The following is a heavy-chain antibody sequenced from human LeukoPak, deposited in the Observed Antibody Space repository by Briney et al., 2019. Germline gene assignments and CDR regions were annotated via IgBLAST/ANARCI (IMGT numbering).Heavy chain of an antibody. J-gene: IGHJ4*02. D-gene: IGHD2-2*02. V-gene: IGHV1-69*05. CDR3: ARDRCSSTSCYTGDFDY. Sequence: SVKVSCKASGGTFSSYAISWVRQAPGQGLEWMGGIIPIFGTANYAQKFQGRVTITTDESTSTAYMELSSLRSEDTAVYYCARDRCSSTSCYTGDFDYWGQGTLVTVSS. CDR1: GGTFSSYA. CDR2: IIPIFGTA.